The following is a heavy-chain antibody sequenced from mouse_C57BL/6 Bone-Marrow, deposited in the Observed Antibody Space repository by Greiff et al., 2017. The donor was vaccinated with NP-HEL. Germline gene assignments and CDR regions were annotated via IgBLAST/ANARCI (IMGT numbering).Heavy chain of an antibody. CDR2: IHPNSGST. J-gene: IGHJ1*03. CDR3: ASPTAFDV. V-gene: IGHV1-64*01. CDR1: GYTFTSYW. Sequence: QVQLKQPGAELVKPGASVKLSCKASGYTFTSYWMHWVKQRPGQGLEWIGMIHPNSGSTNYNEKFKSKATLTVDKSSSTAYMQLSSLTSADSAVYYCASPTAFDVWGTGTTVTVSS. D-gene: IGHD1-2*01.